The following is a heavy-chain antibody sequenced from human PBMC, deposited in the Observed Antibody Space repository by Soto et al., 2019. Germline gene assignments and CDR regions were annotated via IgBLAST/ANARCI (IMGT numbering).Heavy chain of an antibody. Sequence: SETLSLTCTVSGGSISSGGYYWSWIRQHPGKGLEWIGYIYYSGSTYYNPSLKSRVTISVDTSKNQFSLKLSSVTAADTAVYYCAMYVVATISPVFDYWGQGTLVTVSS. D-gene: IGHD5-12*01. CDR3: AMYVVATISPVFDY. CDR1: GGSISSGGYY. V-gene: IGHV4-31*03. J-gene: IGHJ4*02. CDR2: IYYSGST.